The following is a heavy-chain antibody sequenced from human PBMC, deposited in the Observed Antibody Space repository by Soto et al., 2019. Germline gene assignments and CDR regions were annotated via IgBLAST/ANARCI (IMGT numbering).Heavy chain of an antibody. Sequence: QAHLVQSGAEVKKPGASVKVSCRAFGYRFTDYYLHWVRQAPGQELDWMGWIKPSTGGASYAEKFQAGVIMTSDTSMNTVYMEMSNLTSDDTALYFCARGAPSHYYFFALDVWGPGTPVTVSS. CDR2: IKPSTGGA. D-gene: IGHD1-26*01. V-gene: IGHV1-2*02. CDR3: ARGAPSHYYFFALDV. CDR1: GYRFTDYY. J-gene: IGHJ6*02.